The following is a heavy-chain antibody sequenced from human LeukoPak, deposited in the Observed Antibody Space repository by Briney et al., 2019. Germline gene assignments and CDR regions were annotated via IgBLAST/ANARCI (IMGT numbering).Heavy chain of an antibody. Sequence: PSETLSLTCTVSGGYISSSSYYWGWIRQPPGKGLEWIGEINHSGSTNYNPSLKSRVTISVDTSKNQFSLKLSSVTAADTAVYYCARARWVYGSGSYSLDYWGQGTLVTVSS. CDR2: INHSGST. J-gene: IGHJ4*02. V-gene: IGHV4-39*07. CDR1: GGYISSSSYY. D-gene: IGHD3-10*01. CDR3: ARARWVYGSGSYSLDY.